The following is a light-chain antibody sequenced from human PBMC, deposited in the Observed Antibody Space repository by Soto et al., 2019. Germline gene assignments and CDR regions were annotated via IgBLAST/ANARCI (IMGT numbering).Light chain of an antibody. Sequence: EIVLTHSPATLSLSPGERATLSCRASKSVSSYLAWYQHKPGQAPRLLIYDASNRATGIPAPFSGSGSGTDFTITISSLAPEDFAVYYCQQRSNWPPTWTFGLGTKVEIK. CDR1: KSVSSY. CDR2: DAS. CDR3: QQRSNWPPTWT. V-gene: IGKV3-11*01. J-gene: IGKJ1*01.